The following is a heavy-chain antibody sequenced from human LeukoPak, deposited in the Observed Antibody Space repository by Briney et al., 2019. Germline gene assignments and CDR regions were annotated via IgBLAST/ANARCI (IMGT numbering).Heavy chain of an antibody. CDR1: GFSFSSFA. CDR2: IRSNGATA. J-gene: IGHJ4*02. CDR3: ARGQEFDDGVFDS. Sequence: GGSLRLSCAASGFSFSSFAMTWVRQAPGKGLEWVSTIRSNGATAYNADSVKGRFTISRDNSKNTVYLQMNSLRGEDTAIYYCARGQEFDDGVFDSWGQGTPVTVSS. D-gene: IGHD1-1*01. V-gene: IGHV3-23*01.